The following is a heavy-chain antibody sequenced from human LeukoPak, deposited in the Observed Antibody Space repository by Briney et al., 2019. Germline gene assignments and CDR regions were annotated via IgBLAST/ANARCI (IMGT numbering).Heavy chain of an antibody. CDR3: ARVYSSGLYYYYYGMDV. D-gene: IGHD6-19*01. J-gene: IGHJ6*02. V-gene: IGHV4-39*01. CDR2: IYYSGST. CDR1: GGSISSSSYY. Sequence: SETLSLTCTVSGGSISSSSYYWGWIRQPPGKGLEWIGSIYYSGSTYYNPSLKSRVTISVDTSKNQFSLKLSSVTAADTAVYYCARVYSSGLYYYYYGMDVWAKGPRSPSP.